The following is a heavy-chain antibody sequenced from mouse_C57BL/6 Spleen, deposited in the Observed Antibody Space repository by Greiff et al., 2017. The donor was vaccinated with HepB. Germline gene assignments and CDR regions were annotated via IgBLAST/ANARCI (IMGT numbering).Heavy chain of an antibody. CDR3: ASSSYYYGSRGGYFDY. CDR2: IWSGGST. V-gene: IGHV2-2*01. J-gene: IGHJ2*01. D-gene: IGHD1-1*01. CDR1: GFSLTSYG. Sequence: VQLQQSGPGLVQPSQSLSITCTVSGFSLTSYGVHWVRQSPGKGLEWLGVIWSGGSTDYNAAFISRLSISKDNSKSQVFFKMNSLQADDTAIYYCASSSYYYGSRGGYFDYWGQGTTLTVSS.